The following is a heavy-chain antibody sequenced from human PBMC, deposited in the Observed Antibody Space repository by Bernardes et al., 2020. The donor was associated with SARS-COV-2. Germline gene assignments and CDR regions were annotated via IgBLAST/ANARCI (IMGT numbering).Heavy chain of an antibody. Sequence: GGSLRLSCAASGFTFSDYYMSWIRQAPGKGLEWVSYISSSGSTIYYADSVKGRFTISRDNAKNSLYLQMNSLRAEDTAVYYCARDEGERFRELLGHYYYYYYGMDVWGQGTTVTVSS. CDR1: GFTFSDYY. V-gene: IGHV3-11*01. CDR3: ARDEGERFRELLGHYYYYYYGMDV. CDR2: ISSSGSTI. D-gene: IGHD3-10*01. J-gene: IGHJ6*02.